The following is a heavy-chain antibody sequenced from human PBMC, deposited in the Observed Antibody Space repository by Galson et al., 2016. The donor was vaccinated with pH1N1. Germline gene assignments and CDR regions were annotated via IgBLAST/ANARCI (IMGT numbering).Heavy chain of an antibody. J-gene: IGHJ4*02. CDR3: ARPAEQQWLVILPFGY. V-gene: IGHV3-48*03. Sequence: SLRLSCAASGFAFSSYEMNWVRQAPGKGLEWVSHISRSGSTIHYADSVKGRFTVSRDNAENSLYPQMNSLRAEDTAVYYCARPAEQQWLVILPFGYWGQGILVTVSS. CDR1: GFAFSSYE. CDR2: ISRSGSTI. D-gene: IGHD6-19*01.